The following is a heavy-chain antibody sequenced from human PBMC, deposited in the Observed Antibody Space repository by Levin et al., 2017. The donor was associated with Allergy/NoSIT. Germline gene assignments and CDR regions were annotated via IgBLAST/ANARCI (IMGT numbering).Heavy chain of an antibody. Sequence: GESLKISCAASGFTFSSYEMNWVRRAPGKGLEWVSYISSTGSTIYSADSVKGRFTISRDNAKNSLYLHMNSLRAEDKAVYYCARQLGNFWSGYNYLDYWGQGTLVTVSS. CDR1: GFTFSSYE. V-gene: IGHV3-48*03. D-gene: IGHD3-3*01. CDR3: ARQLGNFWSGYNYLDY. CDR2: ISSTGSTI. J-gene: IGHJ4*02.